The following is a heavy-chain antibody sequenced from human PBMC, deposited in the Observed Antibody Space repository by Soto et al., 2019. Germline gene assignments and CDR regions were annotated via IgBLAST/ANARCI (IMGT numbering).Heavy chain of an antibody. CDR3: VRYLHDRGSYYDS. D-gene: IGHD1-26*01. CDR1: GDSVSSNSAS. J-gene: IGHJ4*02. V-gene: IGHV6-1*01. Sequence: PSQTLSLTCAISGDSVSSNSASWNWIRQSPSRGLEWLGRTYYRSKWYYDYAESVKSRITINPDTSKNQFSLQLNSVTPKDTAVYYCVRYLHDRGSYYDSWGQGTLVTVSS. CDR2: TYYRSKWYY.